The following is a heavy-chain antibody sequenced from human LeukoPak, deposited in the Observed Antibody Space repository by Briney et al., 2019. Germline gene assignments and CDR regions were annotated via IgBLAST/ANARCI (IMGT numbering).Heavy chain of an antibody. D-gene: IGHD3-22*01. CDR3: ARPGEGGYPFFYYYYVDV. V-gene: IGHV3-7*01. J-gene: IGHJ6*03. Sequence: GGSLRLSCAASGFTFSSYWMSWVRQAPGKGLEWVANIKQDGNEKYYVDSVKGRFTISRDNAKNSLYLQMNSLRAEDTAVYYCARPGEGGYPFFYYYYVDVWGKGTTVTVSS. CDR1: GFTFSSYW. CDR2: IKQDGNEK.